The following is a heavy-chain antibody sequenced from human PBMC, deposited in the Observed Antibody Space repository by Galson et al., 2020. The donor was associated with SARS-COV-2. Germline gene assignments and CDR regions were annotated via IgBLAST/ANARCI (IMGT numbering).Heavy chain of an antibody. Sequence: ASVQVSCKASGYTFTSYYMHWVRQAPGQGLEWMGIINPSGGSTSYAQKFQGRVTMTRDTSTSTVYMELSSLRSEDTAVYYCARDRDAYKDSSSWSFHYYYGMDVWGQGTTVTVSS. V-gene: IGHV1-46*01. CDR1: GYTFTSYY. J-gene: IGHJ6*02. D-gene: IGHD6-13*01. CDR2: INPSGGST. CDR3: ARDRDAYKDSSSWSFHYYYGMDV.